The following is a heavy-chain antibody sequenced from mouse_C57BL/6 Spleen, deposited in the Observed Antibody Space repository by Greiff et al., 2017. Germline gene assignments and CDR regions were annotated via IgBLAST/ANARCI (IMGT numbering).Heavy chain of an antibody. V-gene: IGHV14-2*01. J-gene: IGHJ3*01. CDR2: IDPEDGET. Sequence: EVQVVESGAELVKPGASVKLSCTASGFNIKDYYMHWVKQRTEQGLEWIGRIDPEDGETKYAPKFQGKATITADTSSNTVYLQLSSLTSEETAVYYSARSALDYDYDVAFAYWGQGTLVTVSA. CDR3: ARSALDYDYDVAFAY. D-gene: IGHD2-4*01. CDR1: GFNIKDYY.